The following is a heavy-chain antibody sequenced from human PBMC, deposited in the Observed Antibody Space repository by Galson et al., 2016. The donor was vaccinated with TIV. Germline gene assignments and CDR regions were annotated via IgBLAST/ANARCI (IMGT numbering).Heavy chain of an antibody. J-gene: IGHJ6*03. CDR3: ARGRWGNSAVAYYYHFDV. D-gene: IGHD3-16*01. V-gene: IGHV4-34*01. CDR1: GGSLSGSQ. Sequence: LSLTCAVFGGSLSGSQWSWVRQSPEKGLEWLAEINHFGSANYKPSLKNRLTISIDTSKKQFSLKMTSMTAADSAVYYCARGRWGNSAVAYYYHFDVWGEGTTVTVS. CDR2: INHFGSA.